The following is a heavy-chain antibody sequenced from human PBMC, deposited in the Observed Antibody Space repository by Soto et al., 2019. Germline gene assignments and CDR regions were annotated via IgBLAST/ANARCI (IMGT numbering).Heavy chain of an antibody. CDR1: GFTFSSYE. J-gene: IGHJ5*02. CDR2: ISSSGSPV. CDR3: VRSWGVYCSTTRCYSPWFDP. Sequence: EVQLVESGGGLVQPGGSLRLSCEASGFTFSSYEMNWVRQAPGKGLEWVSSISSSGSPVNYADSVKGRFTISRDNAKNSMYVQMNSLRAGDTVVYYCVRSWGVYCSTTRCYSPWFDPWGQGTLVTVSS. D-gene: IGHD2-2*02. V-gene: IGHV3-48*03.